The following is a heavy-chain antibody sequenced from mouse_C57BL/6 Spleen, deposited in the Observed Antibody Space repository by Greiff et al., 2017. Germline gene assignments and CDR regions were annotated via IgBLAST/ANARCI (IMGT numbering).Heavy chain of an antibody. CDR3: ARSTTVSAY. J-gene: IGHJ3*01. Sequence: VQLQQPGAELVKPGASVKLSCKASGYTFTSYWMQWVKQRPGQGLEWIGEIDPSDSYTNYNQKFNGKATLTVDTSSSTAYMQLSSLSSEDSAVYYCARSTTVSAYWGQGTLVTVSA. CDR2: IDPSDSYT. CDR1: GYTFTSYW. D-gene: IGHD1-1*01. V-gene: IGHV1-50*01.